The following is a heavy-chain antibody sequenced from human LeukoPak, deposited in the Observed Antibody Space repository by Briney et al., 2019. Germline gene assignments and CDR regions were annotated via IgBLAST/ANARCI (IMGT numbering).Heavy chain of an antibody. CDR2: ISYDGSNK. CDR3: ARDQGSSSYLDY. V-gene: IGHV3-30*04. Sequence: PGRSLRLSCAASGFTFSSYAMHWVRQAPGKGLEWVAVISYDGSNKYYADSVKSRFTISRDNSKNTLYLQMNSLRAEDTAVYYCARDQGSSSYLDYWGQGTLVTVSS. CDR1: GFTFSSYA. D-gene: IGHD6-13*01. J-gene: IGHJ4*02.